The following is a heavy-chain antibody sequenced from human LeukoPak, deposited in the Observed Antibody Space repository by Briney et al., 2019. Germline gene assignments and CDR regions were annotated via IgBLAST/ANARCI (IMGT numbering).Heavy chain of an antibody. J-gene: IGHJ5*02. CDR1: GFTFSSYG. V-gene: IGHV3-30*18. CDR2: ISYDGSNK. CDR3: AKVQDDYGDYGLGFDP. D-gene: IGHD4-17*01. Sequence: GGSLRLSCAASGFTFSSYGMHWVRQAPGKGLEWVAVISYDGSNKYYADSVKGRFTISRDNSKNTLYLQMNSLRAEDTAVYYCAKVQDDYGDYGLGFDPWGQGTLVTVSS.